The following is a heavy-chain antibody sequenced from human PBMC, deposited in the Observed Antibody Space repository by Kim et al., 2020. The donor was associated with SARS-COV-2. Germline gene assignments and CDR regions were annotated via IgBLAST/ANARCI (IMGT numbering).Heavy chain of an antibody. D-gene: IGHD2-15*01. Sequence: NCNPTLKSRVTISVDTCKNQFSLKLSSVAAAETAVYYCARGSRSGWFDPWGQGTLVTVSS. CDR3: ARGSRSGWFDP. V-gene: IGHV4-34*01. J-gene: IGHJ5*02.